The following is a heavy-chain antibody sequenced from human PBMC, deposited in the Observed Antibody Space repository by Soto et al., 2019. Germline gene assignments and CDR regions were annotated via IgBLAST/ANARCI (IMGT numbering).Heavy chain of an antibody. Sequence: QVQLQQWGAGLLKPSETLSLTCAVYGGSFSGYYWSWIRQPPGKGLEWIGEINHSGSTNYNPSLKSRVTISVDTSKNQFSLKLSSVTAADTAVYYCARYDGSSWSYCDYWGQGTLVTVSS. V-gene: IGHV4-34*01. J-gene: IGHJ4*02. CDR1: GGSFSGYY. CDR3: ARYDGSSWSYCDY. D-gene: IGHD6-13*01. CDR2: INHSGST.